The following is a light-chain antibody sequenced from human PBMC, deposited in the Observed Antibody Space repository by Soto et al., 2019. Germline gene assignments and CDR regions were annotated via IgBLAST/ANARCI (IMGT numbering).Light chain of an antibody. CDR2: AAS. V-gene: IGKV1-39*01. CDR3: QQSYSTPIT. J-gene: IGKJ5*01. Sequence: DIQMNQSPSSLSASVGDRVTITCRASQSISIYLNWYKQKPGKAPKLLIYAASSLQSGVPSRFSGSGSGTDFTLTISSLQPEDFATYYCQQSYSTPITFGQGTRLEIK. CDR1: QSISIY.